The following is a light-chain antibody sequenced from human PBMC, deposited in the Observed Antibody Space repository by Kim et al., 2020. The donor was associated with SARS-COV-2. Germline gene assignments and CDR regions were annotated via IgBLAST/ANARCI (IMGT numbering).Light chain of an antibody. V-gene: IGLV3-19*01. J-gene: IGLJ7*01. Sequence: SSELTQDPAVSVALGQTIRITCQGDNLRSYSASWYQQKPGQAPVLVIFAKNNRPSGIPDRFSGSSSGNTASLTITGAQAEDEADYYCKSRDSSGNLLVFGGGTHLT. CDR2: AKN. CDR3: KSRDSSGNLLV. CDR1: NLRSYS.